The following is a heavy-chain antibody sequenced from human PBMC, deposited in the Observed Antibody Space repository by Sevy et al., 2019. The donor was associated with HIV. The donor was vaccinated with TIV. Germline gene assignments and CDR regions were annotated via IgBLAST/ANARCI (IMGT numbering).Heavy chain of an antibody. J-gene: IGHJ6*02. CDR3: ARGPLRYCTSTSCYEGDYYYYGMDV. V-gene: IGHV3-33*01. CDR2: IWSDGNKK. CDR1: GFTFSNYG. Sequence: GGSLRLSCAASGFTFSNYGIHWVRQPPGKGLEWVAVIWSDGNKKYYVDSVKGRFTISRDNSKNTLFLQMNSLRAEDTAVYYCARGPLRYCTSTSCYEGDYYYYGMDVWGQGTTVTVSS. D-gene: IGHD2-2*01.